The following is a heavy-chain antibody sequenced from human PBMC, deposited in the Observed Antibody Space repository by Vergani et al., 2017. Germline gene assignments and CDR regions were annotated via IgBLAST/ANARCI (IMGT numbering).Heavy chain of an antibody. CDR2: ISGSGGST. Sequence: VHLVESGGGVVQPGGSLRLSCVASGFTFSTYAMSWVRQAPGKGLEWVSGISGSGGSTAYTDSVKGRFTISRDISKNRLYLQMNSLRAEDTAVYYCAKDHSGYDYWYFDYWGQGTLVTVSS. D-gene: IGHD5-12*01. J-gene: IGHJ4*02. CDR3: AKDHSGYDYWYFDY. CDR1: GFTFSTYA. V-gene: IGHV3-23*04.